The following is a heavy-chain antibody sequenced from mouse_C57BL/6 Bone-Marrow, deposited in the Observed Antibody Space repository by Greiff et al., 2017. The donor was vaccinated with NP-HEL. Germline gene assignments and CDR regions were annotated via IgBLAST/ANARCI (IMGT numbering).Heavy chain of an antibody. CDR1: GYTFTDYE. D-gene: IGHD1-2*01. CDR3: TRGDHYYGFAY. J-gene: IGHJ3*01. CDR2: IDPETGGT. V-gene: IGHV1-15*01. Sequence: QVQLKESGAELVRPGASVTLSCKASGYTFTDYEMHWVKQTPVHGLEWIGAIDPETGGTAYNQKFKGKAILTADKSSSTAYMELRSLTSEDSAVYYCTRGDHYYGFAYWGQGTLVTVSA.